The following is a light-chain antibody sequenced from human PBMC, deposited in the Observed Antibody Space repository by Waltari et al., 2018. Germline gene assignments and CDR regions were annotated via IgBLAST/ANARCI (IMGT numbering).Light chain of an antibody. CDR3: QTGGHGTWV. V-gene: IGLV4-69*01. CDR1: SGYSSNV. Sequence: LVLTQSPSASASLGASVKLTCTLSSGYSSNVIAWLQQQPGKGPRYLMKVNSDGSHRKGDDIPARFSADNSGTEYYLTISSLQSEDEADYYCQTGGHGTWVFGGGTKLTVL. CDR2: VNSDGSH. J-gene: IGLJ3*02.